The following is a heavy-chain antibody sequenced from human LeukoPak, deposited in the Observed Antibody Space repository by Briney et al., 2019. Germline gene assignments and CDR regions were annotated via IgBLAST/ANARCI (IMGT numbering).Heavy chain of an antibody. V-gene: IGHV3-23*01. CDR3: AKDYCSGGSCYSGHEY. CDR1: GFXFXSYA. Sequence: XXCAXSGFXFXSYAMSWVRQAPGKGLEWVSVISGSGGSTFYADSAKGRFTISRDNSKNTLYLQMNSLRAEDTAVYYCAKDYCSGGSCYSGHEYWGQGTLITVSS. J-gene: IGHJ4*02. CDR2: ISGSGGST. D-gene: IGHD2-15*01.